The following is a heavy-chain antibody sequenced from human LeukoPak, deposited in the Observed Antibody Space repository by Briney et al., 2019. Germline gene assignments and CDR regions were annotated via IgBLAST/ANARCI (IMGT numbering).Heavy chain of an antibody. V-gene: IGHV1-69*13. CDR2: IIPIFGTA. CDR1: GGTFSSYA. D-gene: IGHD3-3*01. CDR3: AREPRSGVTNLNWFDP. Sequence: ASVKVSCKASGGTFSSYAISRVRQAPGQGLEWMGGIIPIFGTANYAQKFQGRVTITADESTSTAYMELSSLRSEDTAVYYCAREPRSGVTNLNWFDPWGQGTLVTVSS. J-gene: IGHJ5*02.